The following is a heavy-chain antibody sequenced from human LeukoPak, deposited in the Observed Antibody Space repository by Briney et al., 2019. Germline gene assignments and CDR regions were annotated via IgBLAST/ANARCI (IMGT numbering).Heavy chain of an antibody. Sequence: GGSLRLSCAASGFTLSSYWMSWVRQAPGKGLEWVANIKQDGSEKYYVDSVKGRFTISRDNAKNSLYLQMNSLRAEDTAVYYCAKDSEYSSSSRVFDPWGQGTLVTVSS. CDR1: GFTLSSYW. CDR2: IKQDGSEK. D-gene: IGHD6-6*01. CDR3: AKDSEYSSSSRVFDP. V-gene: IGHV3-7*03. J-gene: IGHJ5*02.